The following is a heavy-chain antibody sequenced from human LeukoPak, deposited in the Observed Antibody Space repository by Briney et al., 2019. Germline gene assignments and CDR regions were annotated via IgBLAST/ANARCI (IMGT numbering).Heavy chain of an antibody. D-gene: IGHD3-10*01. CDR2: ISGNGGST. Sequence: GGSLRLSCSASGVTLSTYAMHCVRQAPGKGLEHVSVISGNGGSTHYADSVKGRFTISRDTSKNTLYLQMSSLRLEDTAVYYCVRGALFPWFAEGWYGMDVWGQGTTVTVSS. CDR1: GVTLSTYA. J-gene: IGHJ6*02. V-gene: IGHV3-64D*06. CDR3: VRGALFPWFAEGWYGMDV.